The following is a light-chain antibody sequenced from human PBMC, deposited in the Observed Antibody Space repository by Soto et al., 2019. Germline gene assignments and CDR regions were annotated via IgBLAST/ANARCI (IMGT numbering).Light chain of an antibody. CDR1: QSLDSF. CDR3: QQRSSWIT. CDR2: DTS. V-gene: IGKV3-11*01. Sequence: EIVLTQSPATLSLSPGERATLSCRASQSLDSFLAWYQQKPGQAPRLLIYDTSTRATGVPARFSGSGSGTDFTLTISSLEPEDFAVYYCQQRSSWITFGQGTRLEI. J-gene: IGKJ5*01.